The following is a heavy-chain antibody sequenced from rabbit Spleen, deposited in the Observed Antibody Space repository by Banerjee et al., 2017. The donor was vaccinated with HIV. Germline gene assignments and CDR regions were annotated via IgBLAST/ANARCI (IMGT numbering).Heavy chain of an antibody. CDR2: IYSGGDTT. Sequence: QEQLEESGGDLVKPEGSLTLTCTASEFSFSYSYWICWVRQAPGKGLEWIGCIYSGGDTTLYASWAKGRFTISKTSSTTVTLQMTSLTAADTATYFCGRSDGDVRSYRGYSKLWGQGTLVTVS. CDR3: GRSDGDVRSYRGYSKL. D-gene: IGHD2-1*01. J-gene: IGHJ4*01. V-gene: IGHV1S45*01. CDR1: EFSFSYSYW.